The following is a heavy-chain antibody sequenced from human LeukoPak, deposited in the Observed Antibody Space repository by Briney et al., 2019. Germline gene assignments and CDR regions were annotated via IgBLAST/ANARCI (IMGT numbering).Heavy chain of an antibody. CDR3: AKDRYYDSSGDY. Sequence: PGGSLRLSCAASGFAFSSYAMSWVRQAPGKGLEWVSAISGSGGSTYYADSVKGRFTISRDNSKNTLYLQMNSLRAEDTAVYYCAKDRYYDSSGDYWGQGTLVTVSS. J-gene: IGHJ4*02. CDR1: GFAFSSYA. D-gene: IGHD3-22*01. V-gene: IGHV3-23*01. CDR2: ISGSGGST.